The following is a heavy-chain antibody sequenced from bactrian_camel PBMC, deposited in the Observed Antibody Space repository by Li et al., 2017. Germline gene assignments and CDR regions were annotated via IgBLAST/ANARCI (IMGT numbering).Heavy chain of an antibody. CDR2: IERDGST. CDR3: VRSSGVGYSDFVGGAEAGF. J-gene: IGHJ6*01. D-gene: IGHD4*01. CDR1: GYTYCRYT. V-gene: IGHV3S55*01. Sequence: HVQLVESGGGSVQAGGSLRVSCAVSGYTYCRYTMSWYRQAPGKEREFVSRIERDGSTAYGESVKGRFTISQDDAKNTVYLQMNSLKPEDTAVYYCVRSSGVGYSDFVGGAEAGFRGQGTQVTVS.